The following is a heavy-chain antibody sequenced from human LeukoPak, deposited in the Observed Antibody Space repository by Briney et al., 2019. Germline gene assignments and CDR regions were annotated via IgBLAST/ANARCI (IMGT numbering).Heavy chain of an antibody. Sequence: SETLSLTCAVYGGSFSGYYWGWISQPPGKGLEWIGSIYYSGSTYYNPSLKSRVTISVDTSKNQFSLKLSSVTAADTAVYYCARHEAADTFDYWGQGTLVTVSS. V-gene: IGHV4-39*01. D-gene: IGHD6-13*01. J-gene: IGHJ4*02. CDR2: IYYSGST. CDR1: GGSFSGYY. CDR3: ARHEAADTFDY.